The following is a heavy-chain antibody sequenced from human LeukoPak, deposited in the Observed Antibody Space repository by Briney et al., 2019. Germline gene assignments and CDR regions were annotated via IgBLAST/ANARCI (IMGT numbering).Heavy chain of an antibody. CDR1: GFTFDDYA. CDR3: AKEDLNWGSSL. Sequence: GRSLRLSCAASGFTFDDYAMHWVRQAPGKDLEWVSGISWNSGSIGYADSVKGRFTISRDNAKNSLYLQMNSLRAEDTALYYCAKEDLNWGSSLWGQGTLVTVSS. CDR2: ISWNSGSI. V-gene: IGHV3-9*01. J-gene: IGHJ4*02. D-gene: IGHD7-27*01.